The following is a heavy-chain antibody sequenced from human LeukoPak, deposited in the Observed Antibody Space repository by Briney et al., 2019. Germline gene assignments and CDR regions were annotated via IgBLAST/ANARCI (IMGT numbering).Heavy chain of an antibody. J-gene: IGHJ4*02. Sequence: GGSLRLSCAAPGFTFSSYSMNWVRQAPGKGLEWVSSISSSSSYIYYADSVKGRFTISRDNAKNSLYLQMNSLRAEDTAVYYCARDRFVRFLVDYWGQGTLVTVSS. V-gene: IGHV3-21*01. CDR2: ISSSSSYI. CDR1: GFTFSSYS. D-gene: IGHD3-3*01. CDR3: ARDRFVRFLVDY.